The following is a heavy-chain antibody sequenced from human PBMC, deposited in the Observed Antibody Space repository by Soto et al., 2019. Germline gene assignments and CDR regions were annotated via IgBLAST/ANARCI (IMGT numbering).Heavy chain of an antibody. D-gene: IGHD3-16*02. Sequence: QVQLQESGPGLVKPSETLSLTCTVSGGSVSSGSYYWSWIRQPPGKGLEWIGYIYYSGSTNYNPSLKSRVTISVDTSKNQFSLKLSSVTAADTAVYYCARDIEDDYVWGSYRTFDYWGQGTLVTVSS. CDR3: ARDIEDDYVWGSYRTFDY. CDR1: GGSVSSGSYY. CDR2: IYYSGST. V-gene: IGHV4-61*01. J-gene: IGHJ4*02.